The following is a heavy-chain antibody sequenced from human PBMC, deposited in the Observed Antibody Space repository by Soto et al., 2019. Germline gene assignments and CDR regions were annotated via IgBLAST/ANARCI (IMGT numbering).Heavy chain of an antibody. CDR2: IKQDGSEK. CDR3: AREAYYDILTGYYNSWPVDY. CDR1: GFTYSSYW. V-gene: IGHV3-7*01. Sequence: EVQLVESGGGLVQPGGSLRLSCAASGFTYSSYWMSWVRQAPGKGLEWVANIKQDGSEKYYVDSVKGRFTISRDNAKNSLYLQMNIRRAEDTAVYYCAREAYYDILTGYYNSWPVDYWGQGTLVTVSS. D-gene: IGHD3-9*01. J-gene: IGHJ4*02.